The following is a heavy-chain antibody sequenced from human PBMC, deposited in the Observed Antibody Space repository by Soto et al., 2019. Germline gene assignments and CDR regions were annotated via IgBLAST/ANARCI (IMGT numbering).Heavy chain of an antibody. V-gene: IGHV1-3*01. D-gene: IGHD3-3*01. CDR3: ARDQGITTFGVYSMYYYGMDV. CDR1: GYTFTSYA. J-gene: IGHJ6*02. Sequence: ASVKVSCKASGYTFTSYAMHWVRQAPGQRLEWMGWINAGNGNTKYSQKFQGRVTITRDTSASTAYMELSSLRSDDTAVYYCARDQGITTFGVYSMYYYGMDVWGQGTTVTVS. CDR2: INAGNGNT.